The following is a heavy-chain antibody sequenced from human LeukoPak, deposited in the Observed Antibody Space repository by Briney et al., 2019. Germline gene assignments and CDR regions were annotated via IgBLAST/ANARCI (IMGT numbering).Heavy chain of an antibody. J-gene: IGHJ5*02. CDR2: IYYSGST. V-gene: IGHV4-59*01. CDR1: GGSISSYC. D-gene: IGHD3-16*02. CDR3: ARVSRHYVWGSYRSNWFDP. Sequence: SETLSLTCTVSGGSISSYCWSWIRQPPGKGLEWIGYIYYSGSTNYNPSLKSRVTISVDTSKNQFSLKLSSVTAADTAVYYCARVSRHYVWGSYRSNWFDPWGQGTLVTVSS.